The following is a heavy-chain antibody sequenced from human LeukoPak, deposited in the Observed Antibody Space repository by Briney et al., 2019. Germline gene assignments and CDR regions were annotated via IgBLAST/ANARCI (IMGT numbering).Heavy chain of an antibody. CDR2: IYYSGST. CDR3: ARLDSSGWYLGRLDV. CDR1: GGSISSSSHY. J-gene: IGHJ6*02. D-gene: IGHD6-19*01. V-gene: IGHV4-39*02. Sequence: RASETLSLTCTVSGGSISSSSHYWGWIRQPPGKGLEWIGSIYYSGSTYYNPSLKSRVTISVDTSTNHFSLKVSSVTAADTAVYYCARLDSSGWYLGRLDVWAKGPRSPSP.